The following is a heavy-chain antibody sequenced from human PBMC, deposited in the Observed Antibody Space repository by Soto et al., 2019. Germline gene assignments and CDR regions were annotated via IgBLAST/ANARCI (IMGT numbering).Heavy chain of an antibody. CDR2: IYHSGST. CDR3: ARAAMGGSSWPFDY. Sequence: QVQLQESGPGLVKPSGTLSLTCAVSGGSISSSNWWSWVRQPPGKGLEWIGEIYHSGSTNYNPSLKSRVTIPVDKSTNQLSLKPSSVTAADTAVYYCARAAMGGSSWPFDYWGQGTLVTVSS. V-gene: IGHV4-4*02. J-gene: IGHJ4*02. D-gene: IGHD6-13*01. CDR1: GGSISSSNW.